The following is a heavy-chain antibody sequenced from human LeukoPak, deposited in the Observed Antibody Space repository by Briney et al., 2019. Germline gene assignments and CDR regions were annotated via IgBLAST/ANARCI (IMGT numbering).Heavy chain of an antibody. D-gene: IGHD1-1*01. CDR1: GFNFRTCG. CDR2: MSSDGIKT. Sequence: GGSVRLSCATSGFNFRTCGVHWVGQAPGRGLEWVALMSSDGIKTYYADSMKGRFTISRDSSKDTLYLQMSRLRHDDTAIYYCAKDHAGTGRAFEYWGQGTLVTVS. J-gene: IGHJ4*02. V-gene: IGHV3-30*04. CDR3: AKDHAGTGRAFEY.